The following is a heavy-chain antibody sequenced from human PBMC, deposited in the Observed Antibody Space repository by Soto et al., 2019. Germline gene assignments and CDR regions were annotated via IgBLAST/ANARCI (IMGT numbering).Heavy chain of an antibody. D-gene: IGHD3-9*01. Sequence: GGSLRLSCAASGFTFSSYGMHWVRQAPGKGPEWVAVISYDGSNKYYADSVKGRFTISRDNSKNTLYLQMNSLRAEDAAVYYCAKDLSLRYFDWLSSYYFDYWGQGTLVTVSS. CDR1: GFTFSSYG. J-gene: IGHJ4*02. CDR2: ISYDGSNK. CDR3: AKDLSLRYFDWLSSYYFDY. V-gene: IGHV3-30*18.